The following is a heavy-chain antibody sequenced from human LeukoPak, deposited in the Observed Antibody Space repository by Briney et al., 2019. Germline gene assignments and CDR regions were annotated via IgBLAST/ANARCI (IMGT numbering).Heavy chain of an antibody. CDR1: GGSISSGGYS. CDR2: IYHSGST. J-gene: IGHJ4*02. V-gene: IGHV4-30-2*01. CDR3: ARDDSSGYYPIY. Sequence: PSETLSLTCAVSGGSISSGGYSWSWIRQLPGKGLEWIGYIYHSGSTYYNPSLKSRVTISVDRSKNQFSLKLSSVTAADTAVYYCARDDSSGYYPIYWGQGTLVTVSS. D-gene: IGHD3-22*01.